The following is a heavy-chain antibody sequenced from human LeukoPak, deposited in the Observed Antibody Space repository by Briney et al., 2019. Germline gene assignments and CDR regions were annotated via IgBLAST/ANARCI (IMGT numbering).Heavy chain of an antibody. D-gene: IGHD3-22*01. CDR3: ARAPAEIGGYYPEYFRH. V-gene: IGHV3-74*01. CDR1: GFTFSSYW. J-gene: IGHJ1*01. CDR2: IKSDGST. Sequence: PGGSLTLSCAASGFTFSSYWMHWVRHAPGKVLVWVSRIKSDGSTRYADSVKGRFTISRANAKNTASLHMNSLRAEDTGVYYCARAPAEIGGYYPEYFRHWGQGTLVTVSP.